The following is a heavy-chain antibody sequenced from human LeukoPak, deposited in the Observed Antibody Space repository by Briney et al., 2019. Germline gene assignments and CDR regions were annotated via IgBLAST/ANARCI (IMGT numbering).Heavy chain of an antibody. Sequence: SGPTLVKPTQTLTLTCTFSGFSRSTSGVGVGWIRQPPVSALEWLALIYWDDDKRYYSASLKSRLTITKDTSKNQVDLTMTNMDPVDTATYYCAHRHYDSSGYSGFDIWGQGTMVTVSS. CDR1: GFSRSTSGVG. V-gene: IGHV2-5*02. J-gene: IGHJ3*02. D-gene: IGHD3-22*01. CDR3: AHRHYDSSGYSGFDI. CDR2: IYWDDDK.